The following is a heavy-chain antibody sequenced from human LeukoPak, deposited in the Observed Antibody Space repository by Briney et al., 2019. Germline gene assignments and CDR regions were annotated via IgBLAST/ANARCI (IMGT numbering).Heavy chain of an antibody. V-gene: IGHV4-61*02. Sequence: SETLSLTCTVSGDSISSGSYYWSWIRQPAGKGLEWIGRIYTSGSTNYNPSLKSRVTISVDTSKNQFSLKLSSVTAADTAVYYCARGRKMGRYYYYYMDVWGKGTTVTVSS. CDR1: GDSISSGSYY. CDR2: IYTSGST. D-gene: IGHD3-10*01. CDR3: ARGRKMGRYYYYYMDV. J-gene: IGHJ6*03.